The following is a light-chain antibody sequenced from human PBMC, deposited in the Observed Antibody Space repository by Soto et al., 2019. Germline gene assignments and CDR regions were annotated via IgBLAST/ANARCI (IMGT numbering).Light chain of an antibody. CDR3: QQHNPYSPYT. J-gene: IGKJ2*01. CDR2: DAS. CDR1: QGITNC. Sequence: DIQMTQSPSTLSASVGDRVTITCRASQGITNCLAWYQQKPGKAPKLLTFDASSLRSGVPSRFSGSGSGTEFTLTISSLQPEDFATYYCQQHNPYSPYTFGQGTKLEIK. V-gene: IGKV1-5*03.